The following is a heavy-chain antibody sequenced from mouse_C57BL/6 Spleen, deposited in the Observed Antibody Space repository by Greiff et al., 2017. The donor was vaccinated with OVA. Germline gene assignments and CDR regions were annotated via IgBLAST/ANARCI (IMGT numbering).Heavy chain of an antibody. V-gene: IGHV2-6-1*01. J-gene: IGHJ4*01. CDR2: IWSDGST. CDR1: GFSLTSYG. CDR3: ARQDGSSYVDYAMDY. D-gene: IGHD1-1*01. Sequence: VMLVESGPGLVAPSQSLSITCTVSGFSLTSYGVHWVRQPPGKGLEWLVVIWSDGSTTYNSALKSRLSISKDNSKSQVFLKMNSLQTDDTAMYYCARQDGSSYVDYAMDYWGQGTSVTVSS.